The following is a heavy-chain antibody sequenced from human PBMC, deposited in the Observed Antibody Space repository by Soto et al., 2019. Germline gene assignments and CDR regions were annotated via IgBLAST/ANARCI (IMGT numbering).Heavy chain of an antibody. CDR3: ATNSGAETFDS. D-gene: IGHD1-1*01. CDR1: GFTFTSRW. V-gene: IGHV3-7*01. CDR2: IKGDGSEK. Sequence: EVQLVESGGGLVQPGGSLRLSCAASGFTFTSRWMNWVRQAPGKGLEWVANIKGDGSEKTCGDSVKGRFTISRDNAKNSLYPQMNNLRAEDTAVYYCATNSGAETFDSWGQGTLVTVSS. J-gene: IGHJ4*02.